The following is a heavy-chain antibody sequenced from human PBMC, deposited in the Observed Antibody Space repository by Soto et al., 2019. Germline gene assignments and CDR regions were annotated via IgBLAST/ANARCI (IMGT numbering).Heavy chain of an antibody. J-gene: IGHJ4*02. CDR2: ISGRGGST. D-gene: IGHD5-12*01. V-gene: IGHV3-23*01. CDR1: GFTFSSYA. Sequence: EVQLLESGGGLVQPGGSLRLSCAASGFTFSSYAMSWVRQAPGKGLEWVSAISGRGGSTYYADSVKGRFTISRDNSKNPLYLHMNSLRAEDTAVYYCAKRRSVEMATRHWGQGTLVTVSS. CDR3: AKRRSVEMATRH.